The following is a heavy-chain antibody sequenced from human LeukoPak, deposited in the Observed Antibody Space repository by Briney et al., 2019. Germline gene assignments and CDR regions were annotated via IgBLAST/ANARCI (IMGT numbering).Heavy chain of an antibody. CDR1: GYTFTSYG. D-gene: IGHD2-2*01. Sequence: SCKASGYTFTSYGMHWVRQAPGKGLEWVALISYDGSDKNYADSVKGRFTISRDNSKNTLYLQMNSLRAEDTAVYYCAKDLIPGYCSSTSCSVFYWGQGTLVTVSS. CDR2: ISYDGSDK. V-gene: IGHV3-30*18. CDR3: AKDLIPGYCSSTSCSVFY. J-gene: IGHJ4*02.